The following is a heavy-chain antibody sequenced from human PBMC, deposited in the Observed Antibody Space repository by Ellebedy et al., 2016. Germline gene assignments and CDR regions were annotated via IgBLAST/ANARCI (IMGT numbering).Heavy chain of an antibody. CDR3: ARAPGFNPNFDP. CDR2: IYYGGST. V-gene: IGHV4-39*07. CDR1: GDSMTRGSYY. J-gene: IGHJ5*02. Sequence: SETLSLTCTVSGDSMTRGSYYWGWIRQPPGTGLEWIGSIYYGGSTFYSPSLQSRVTISVDTSKNQFSLILTSVTAADTAVYFCARAPGFNPNFDPWGQGTLVTVSS.